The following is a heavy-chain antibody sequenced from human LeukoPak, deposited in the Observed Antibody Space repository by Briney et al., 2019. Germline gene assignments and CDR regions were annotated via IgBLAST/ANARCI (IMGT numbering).Heavy chain of an antibody. CDR1: GGSISSYY. Sequence: SETLSLTCTVSGGSISSYYWSWIRQPPGKGLEWIGYIYYSGSTNYNPSLKSRVTISVDTSKNQFSLKLGSVTAADTAVYYCARTYDYVWGTLDYWGQGTLVTVSS. D-gene: IGHD3-16*01. J-gene: IGHJ4*02. V-gene: IGHV4-59*01. CDR2: IYYSGST. CDR3: ARTYDYVWGTLDY.